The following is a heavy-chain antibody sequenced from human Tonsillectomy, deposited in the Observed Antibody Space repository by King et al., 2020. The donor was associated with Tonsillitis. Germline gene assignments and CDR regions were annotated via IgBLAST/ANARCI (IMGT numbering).Heavy chain of an antibody. J-gene: IGHJ4*02. V-gene: IGHV4-39*01. CDR3: ARQGDRCGDLLYSDFDF. CDR1: CVSISSSRYY. D-gene: IGHD3-10*01. Sequence: QLQESGPGLVKPSETLSLTCTVSCVSISSSRYYWGGVRQPPGKGREWIGSISYGGTTFYNPSLRRRVTRSVDTSMNQLSLKLNSVTAAATAVYYCARQGDRCGDLLYSDFDFWGQGTLVTVSS. CDR2: ISYGGTT.